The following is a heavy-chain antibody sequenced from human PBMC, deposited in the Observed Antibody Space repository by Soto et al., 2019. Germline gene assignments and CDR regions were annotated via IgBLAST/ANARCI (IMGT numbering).Heavy chain of an antibody. Sequence: SETLSLTCAVSGASISSGGYSWSWSRQPPGRGLEWIGYVFHSETTYYNPSLKSRVTMSVDSSKNQFSLKLTSVPAADTAVDYCARGGQQFLDYWGQGTLVTVSS. V-gene: IGHV4-30-2*01. D-gene: IGHD4-4*01. J-gene: IGHJ4*02. CDR3: ARGGQQFLDY. CDR2: VFHSETT. CDR1: GASISSGGYS.